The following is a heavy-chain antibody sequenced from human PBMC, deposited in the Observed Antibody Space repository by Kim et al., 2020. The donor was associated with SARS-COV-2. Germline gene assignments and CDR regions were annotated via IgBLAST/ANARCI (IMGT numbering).Heavy chain of an antibody. CDR3: ATNYALDV. CDR1: GLAFSSYA. Sequence: GGSLRLSCAASGLAFSSYAMSWVRQAPGKGLEWVSAISGGGGSTYYADSVKGRFTISRDNSRNTLYLQMNSLRAEDSAGYYCATNYALDVWGQGTTVIVS. CDR2: ISGGGGST. V-gene: IGHV3-23*01. J-gene: IGHJ6*02.